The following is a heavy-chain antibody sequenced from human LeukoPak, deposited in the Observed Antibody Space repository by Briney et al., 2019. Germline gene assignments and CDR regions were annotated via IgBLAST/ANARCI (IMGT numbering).Heavy chain of an antibody. CDR3: ARATGWSTVPTYDAFDV. CDR2: ITSHNDNT. J-gene: IGHJ3*01. CDR1: GYTFTSYG. V-gene: IGHV1-18*01. D-gene: IGHD4-17*01. Sequence: ASVKVSCKASGYTFTSYGISWVRQAPGQGLEWMGWITSHNDNTNYAQKFQGRVTMATDTSTSTAYMELWSLRSDDTAIYYCARATGWSTVPTYDAFDVWGQGTMVTVSS.